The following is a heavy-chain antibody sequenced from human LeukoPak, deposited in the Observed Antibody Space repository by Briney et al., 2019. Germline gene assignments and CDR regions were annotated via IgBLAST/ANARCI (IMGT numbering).Heavy chain of an antibody. CDR1: GFTFSNYA. D-gene: IGHD6-25*01. CDR3: AKVRCSSGCHPNWFGP. Sequence: GGSLRLSCAASGFTFSNYAMSWVRQAPGRGLEWVSTISGTTSSGSTSYHADSVKGRFTISRDNSKNTLFLQMSSLRAEDTAIYYCAKVRCSSGCHPNWFGPWGLGTLVIVSS. CDR2: ISGTTSSGST. V-gene: IGHV3-23*01. J-gene: IGHJ5*02.